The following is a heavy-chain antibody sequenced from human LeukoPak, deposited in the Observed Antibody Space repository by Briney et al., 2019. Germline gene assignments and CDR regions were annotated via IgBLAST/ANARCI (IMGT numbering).Heavy chain of an antibody. J-gene: IGHJ4*02. V-gene: IGHV3-30*04. CDR1: GFIFSTYA. Sequence: PGGSLRLFCAASGFIFSTYAMHWVRQAPGKGLEWVALILYDGNNEYYADSVKGHFTISRDNSENTLYLQMNSLRAEDTAVYYCARAGGSYSFDYWGQGTLVTVSS. CDR2: ILYDGNNE. D-gene: IGHD3-22*01. CDR3: ARAGGSYSFDY.